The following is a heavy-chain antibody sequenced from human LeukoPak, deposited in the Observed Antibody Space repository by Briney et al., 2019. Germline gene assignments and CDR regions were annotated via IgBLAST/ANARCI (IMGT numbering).Heavy chain of an antibody. V-gene: IGHV3-30*02. CDR2: IRYDGSNK. J-gene: IGHJ3*02. CDR1: GFTFSSYG. CDR3: AKETIDAFDI. D-gene: IGHD4/OR15-4a*01. Sequence: PGGSLRPSCEASGFTFSSYGMHWVRQAPGKGLEWVAFIRYDGSNKYYGDSVKGRFTISRDNAKNTLYLQMNSLRAEDTAVYYCAKETIDAFDIWGQGTMVTVSS.